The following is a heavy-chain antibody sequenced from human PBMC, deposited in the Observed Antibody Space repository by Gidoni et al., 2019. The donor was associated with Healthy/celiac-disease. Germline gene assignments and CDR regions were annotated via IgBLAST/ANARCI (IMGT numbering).Heavy chain of an antibody. D-gene: IGHD4-4*01. CDR1: GGSISSYY. CDR3: ARSDSNTLFDY. V-gene: IGHV4-59*01. J-gene: IGHJ4*02. Sequence: QVQLQESGPGLVKPSETLSLTCTVSGGSISSYYWSWIRQPPGKGLEWIGYIYYSESTNYNPPLKSRVTISVDTSKNQFSLKLSSVTAADTAVYYCARSDSNTLFDYWGQGTLVTVSS. CDR2: IYYSEST.